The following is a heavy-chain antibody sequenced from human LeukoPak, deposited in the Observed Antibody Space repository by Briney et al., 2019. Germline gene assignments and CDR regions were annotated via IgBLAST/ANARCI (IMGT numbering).Heavy chain of an antibody. CDR2: IKKDGSEK. J-gene: IGHJ4*02. D-gene: IGHD5-18*01. CDR3: ARDLSGVTGYTYGRGIDY. Sequence: PGGSLRLSCAASGFTFSSCWMSWVRLAPGKGREWVAYIKKDGSEKYYVDSVKGRFTISRDNAKTSLYLQMNSLRAEDTAVYYCARDLSGVTGYTYGRGIDYWGQGTLVTVSS. V-gene: IGHV3-7*01. CDR1: GFTFSSCW.